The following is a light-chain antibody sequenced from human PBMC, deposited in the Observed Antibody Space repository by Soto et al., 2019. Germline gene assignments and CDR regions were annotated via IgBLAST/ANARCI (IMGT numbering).Light chain of an antibody. CDR3: SSYTSSRTLV. V-gene: IGLV2-14*01. Sequence: QSVLTQPASVSGSPGQSITISCTGTSSDIGGYNYVSWYQQHPGKAPKLMIYEVSNWPSGVSNRFSGSKSGNTASLTISGLQAEDEADYYCSSYTSSRTLVFGAGTKLTVL. CDR1: SSDIGGYNY. J-gene: IGLJ1*01. CDR2: EVS.